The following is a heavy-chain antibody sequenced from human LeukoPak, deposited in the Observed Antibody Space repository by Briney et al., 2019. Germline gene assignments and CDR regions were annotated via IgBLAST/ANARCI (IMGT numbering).Heavy chain of an antibody. Sequence: GGSLRLSCAASGFTFSNYAMSWVRQAPGKGLEWIGFIRSEAYGGTTEYAASVKGRFTISRDDSKSIAYLQMNSLKTEDTAVYYCTRGQDYGDYDFDYWGQGTLVTVSS. CDR3: TRGQDYGDYDFDY. CDR1: GFTFSNYA. D-gene: IGHD4-17*01. CDR2: IRSEAYGGTT. J-gene: IGHJ4*02. V-gene: IGHV3-49*04.